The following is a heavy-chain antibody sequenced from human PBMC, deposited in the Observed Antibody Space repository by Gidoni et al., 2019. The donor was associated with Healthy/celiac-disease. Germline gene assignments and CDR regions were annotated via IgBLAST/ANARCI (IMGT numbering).Heavy chain of an antibody. V-gene: IGHV4-34*01. CDR1: GGSFSGYY. CDR2: INHSGST. D-gene: IGHD5-18*01. CDR3: ARGRIPRYSYATTYNWFDP. J-gene: IGHJ5*02. Sequence: QVQLQQWGAGLLKPSATLSLTCAVYGGSFSGYYWSWIRQPPGKGLEWIGEINHSGSTNYNPSLKSRVTISVDTSKNQFSLKLSSVTAADTAVYYCARGRIPRYSYATTYNWFDPWGQGTLVTVSS.